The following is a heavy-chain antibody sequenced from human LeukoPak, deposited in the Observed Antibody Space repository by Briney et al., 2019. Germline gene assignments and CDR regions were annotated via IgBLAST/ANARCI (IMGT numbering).Heavy chain of an antibody. CDR2: IIPIFGTA. J-gene: IGHJ4*02. CDR1: GGTFISWA. D-gene: IGHD3-10*01. CDR3: ARRSVSNYLAY. Sequence: ASVKVSCYASGGTFISWAIRRVRHSPGQGLEWMGGIIPIFGTANYAQKFQGRVTITADESTSTAYMELSSLRSEDTAVSYCARRSVSNYLAYWGQRTLVTVSS. V-gene: IGHV1-69*13.